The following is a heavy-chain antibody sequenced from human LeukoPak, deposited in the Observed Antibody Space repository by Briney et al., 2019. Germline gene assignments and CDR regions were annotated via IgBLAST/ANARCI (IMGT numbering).Heavy chain of an antibody. CDR2: IWYDGSNK. CDR1: GFTFSSYG. V-gene: IGHV3-33*06. Sequence: PGGSLRLSCAASGFTFSSYGMHWVRQAPGKGLEWVAVIWYDGSNKFYADSVKGRFTISRDNSKNTLFLQMNSLRAEDTAVYYCAKDQGLIDPFDYWGQGTLVTVSS. J-gene: IGHJ4*02. D-gene: IGHD6-19*01. CDR3: AKDQGLIDPFDY.